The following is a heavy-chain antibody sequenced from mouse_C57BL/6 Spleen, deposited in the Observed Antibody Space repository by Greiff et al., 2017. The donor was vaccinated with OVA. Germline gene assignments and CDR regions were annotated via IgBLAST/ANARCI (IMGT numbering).Heavy chain of an antibody. J-gene: IGHJ2*01. D-gene: IGHD2-4*01. V-gene: IGHV5-6*01. CDR1: GFTFSSYG. CDR3: ARQDDYDY. CDR2: ISSGGSYT. Sequence: DVHLVESGGDLVKPGGSLKLSCAASGFTFSSYGMSWVRQTPDKRLEWVATISSGGSYTYYPDSVKGRFTISRDNAKNTLYLQMSSLKSEDTAMYYCARQDDYDYWGQGTTLTVSS.